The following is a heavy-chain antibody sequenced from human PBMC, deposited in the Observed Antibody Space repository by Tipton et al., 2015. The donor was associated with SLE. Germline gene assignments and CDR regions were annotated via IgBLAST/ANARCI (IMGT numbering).Heavy chain of an antibody. CDR1: GFTFSSYG. CDR2: ISGSGGST. Sequence: SLRLSCAASGFTFSSYGMSWVRQAPGKGLEWVSAISGSGGSTYYADSVKGRFTISRDNSKNTLYLQMNSLRAEDTAVYYCAKDPTVVPAAILVYWGQGTLVTVSS. J-gene: IGHJ4*02. V-gene: IGHV3-23*01. CDR3: AKDPTVVPAAILVY. D-gene: IGHD2-2*02.